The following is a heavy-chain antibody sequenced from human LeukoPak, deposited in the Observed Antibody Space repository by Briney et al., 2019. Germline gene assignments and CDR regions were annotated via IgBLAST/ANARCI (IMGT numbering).Heavy chain of an antibody. CDR2: INWNGGST. CDR3: ARIKGIAAAGIDY. D-gene: IGHD6-13*01. V-gene: IGHV3-20*04. J-gene: IGHJ4*02. Sequence: GGSLRLSCAASGFTFDDYGISWVRQAPGKGLEGVSGINWNGGSTGDAATVKGRFTISRDNAKNSLYMQMNSLRAEDTALYYCARIKGIAAAGIDYWGQGTLVTVSS. CDR1: GFTFDDYG.